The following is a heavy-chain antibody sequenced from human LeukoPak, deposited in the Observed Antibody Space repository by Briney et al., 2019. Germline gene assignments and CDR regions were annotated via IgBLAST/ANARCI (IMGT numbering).Heavy chain of an antibody. D-gene: IGHD4-17*01. CDR1: GGSLSSGSYC. CDR3: ASRDYGDYGFDY. V-gene: IGHV4-61*02. CDR2: IYTSGST. Sequence: SETLSLTCTVSGGSLSSGSYCWRWIRQPAGKGLEWIGRIYTSGSTNYNPSLKSRVTISVDTSKNQFSLKLSSVTAADTAVYYCASRDYGDYGFDYWGQGTLVTVSS. J-gene: IGHJ4*02.